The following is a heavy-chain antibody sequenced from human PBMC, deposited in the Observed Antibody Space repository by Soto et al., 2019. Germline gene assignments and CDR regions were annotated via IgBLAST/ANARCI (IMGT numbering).Heavy chain of an antibody. CDR2: IKSKTDGGTT. V-gene: IGHV3-15*07. Sequence: PGGSLRLSCAASGFTFSNAWMNWVRQAPGKGLEWVGRIKSKTDGGTTDYAAPVKGRFTISRDDSKNTLYLQMNSLKTEDTAVYYCTTEFSSWPYYFDYWGQGNLVPVSS. CDR3: TTEFSSWPYYFDY. D-gene: IGHD6-13*01. CDR1: GFTFSNAW. J-gene: IGHJ4*02.